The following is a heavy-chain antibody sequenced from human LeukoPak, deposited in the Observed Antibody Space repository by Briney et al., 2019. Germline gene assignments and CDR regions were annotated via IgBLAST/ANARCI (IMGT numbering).Heavy chain of an antibody. CDR2: ISYDGSNK. Sequence: GGSLRLSCAASGFTFSSYAMHWVRQAPGKGLEWVAVISYDGSNKYYADSVKGRFTISSDNSKNTLYLQMNSLRAEDTAVYYCAGVTYYYDSSGYFFDYWGQGTLVTVSS. D-gene: IGHD3-22*01. CDR1: GFTFSSYA. V-gene: IGHV3-30*04. J-gene: IGHJ4*02. CDR3: AGVTYYYDSSGYFFDY.